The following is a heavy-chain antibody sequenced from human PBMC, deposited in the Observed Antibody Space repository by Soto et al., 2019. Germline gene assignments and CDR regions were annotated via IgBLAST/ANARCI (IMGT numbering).Heavy chain of an antibody. V-gene: IGHV4-34*01. J-gene: IGHJ4*02. CDR3: ARGPHTIAARPRLSYYFDY. Sequence: SETLSLTCAVYGGSFSGYYWSWIRQPPGKGLEWIREINHSGSTNYNPSLKSRVTISVDTSKNQFSLKLSSVTAADTAVYYCARGPHTIAARPRLSYYFDYWGQGTLVTVSS. D-gene: IGHD6-6*01. CDR2: INHSGST. CDR1: GGSFSGYY.